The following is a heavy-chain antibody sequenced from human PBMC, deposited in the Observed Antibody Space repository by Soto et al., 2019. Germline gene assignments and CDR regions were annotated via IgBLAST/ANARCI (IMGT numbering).Heavy chain of an antibody. D-gene: IGHD3-16*01. Sequence: PGGSLRLSCAASGFTFSSYVMSWVRQAPGKGLEWVSAISGSGGNTYYADSVKGRFTTSRDNSKNTLFLQMNSLRAEDTALYFCAKEMGDYYASLGSWFDPWGQGTLVTVSS. CDR2: ISGSGGNT. V-gene: IGHV3-23*01. CDR1: GFTFSSYV. CDR3: AKEMGDYYASLGSWFDP. J-gene: IGHJ5*02.